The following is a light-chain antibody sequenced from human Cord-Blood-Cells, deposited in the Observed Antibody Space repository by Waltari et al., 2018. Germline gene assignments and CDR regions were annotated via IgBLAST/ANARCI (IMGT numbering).Light chain of an antibody. Sequence: HSALSQPAPVSAAPGQAWTITCTAASTIVGGYSYVPWYQQHPGKAPKPMIYDVSNRPSGVSNRFSGSKSGNTASLTISGLQAEDEADYYCSSYTSSSTLVFGGGTKLTVL. CDR2: DVS. CDR3: SSYTSSSTLV. V-gene: IGLV2-14*01. J-gene: IGLJ2*01. CDR1: STIVGGYSY.